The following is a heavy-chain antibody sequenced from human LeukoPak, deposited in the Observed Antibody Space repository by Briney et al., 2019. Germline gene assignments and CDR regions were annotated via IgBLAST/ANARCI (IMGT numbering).Heavy chain of an antibody. Sequence: SETLSLTCTVSGGSISSYYWSWIRQPPGKGLEWIGYIYYSGSTNYNPSLKSRVTISVDTSKNQFSLKLSSVTAADTAVYYCARWGNAFDIWGQATMVTVSS. J-gene: IGHJ3*02. CDR3: ARWGNAFDI. CDR2: IYYSGST. V-gene: IGHV4-59*08. D-gene: IGHD3-16*01. CDR1: GGSISSYY.